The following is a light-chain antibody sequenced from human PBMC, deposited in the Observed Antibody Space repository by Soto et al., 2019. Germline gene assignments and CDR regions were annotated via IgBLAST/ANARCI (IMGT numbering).Light chain of an antibody. CDR1: SRDVGGYNY. CDR3: SSYTSSSTLV. Sequence: QSALNQPASVSGSPGQSITISCTGTSRDVGGYNYVSWYQQYPGKAPKLMIYDVSNRTSGVSDRFSVSKSGNTASLTIDGLHAEDEADYYCSSYTSSSTLVFGGGTKITVL. V-gene: IGLV2-14*01. J-gene: IGLJ2*01. CDR2: DVS.